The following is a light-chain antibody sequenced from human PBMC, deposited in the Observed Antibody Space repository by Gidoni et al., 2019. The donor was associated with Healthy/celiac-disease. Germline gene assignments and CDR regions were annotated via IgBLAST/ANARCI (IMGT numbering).Light chain of an antibody. V-gene: IGKV1-5*01. J-gene: IGKJ1*01. CDR2: DAS. CDR3: QQYDSYSKT. Sequence: DIQMTQSPSTLSAPVGDRVTIPCRASQSISSWLAWYQQKPGKAPKLLIYDASSLESGVPSRFSGSGSGTEFTLTISSLQPDDFATYYCQQYDSYSKTFGQGTKVEIK. CDR1: QSISSW.